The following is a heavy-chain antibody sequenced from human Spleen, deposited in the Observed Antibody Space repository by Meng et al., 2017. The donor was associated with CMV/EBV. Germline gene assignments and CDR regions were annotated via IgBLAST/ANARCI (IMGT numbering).Heavy chain of an antibody. CDR1: GASISNYY. CDR2: NYHSGNT. Sequence: SETLSLTCTVSGASISNYYCSWIRQPPGKGLEWIAYNYHSGNTDYNPSLKSRVSISVDKSNNQFSLKLSSVTAADTAVYYCATTPHCGATSCYTAAEYLQHWGPGTLVTVSS. V-gene: IGHV4-59*01. D-gene: IGHD2-2*02. J-gene: IGHJ1*01. CDR3: ATTPHCGATSCYTAAEYLQH.